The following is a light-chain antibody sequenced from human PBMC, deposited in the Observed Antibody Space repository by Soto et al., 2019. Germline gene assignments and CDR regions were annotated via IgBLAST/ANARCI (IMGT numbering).Light chain of an antibody. CDR3: SAFTGTTYV. CDR1: SSDVGGNKY. CDR2: DVS. J-gene: IGLJ1*01. Sequence: QSALTQPASVSGAPGQSITISCTGTSSDVGGNKYVSWYQHYPGKAPKLMICDVSNRPSGVSNRFSCSQSGNTASLTISGLQAEDEADYYCSAFTGTTYVFGTGTKLTVL. V-gene: IGLV2-14*03.